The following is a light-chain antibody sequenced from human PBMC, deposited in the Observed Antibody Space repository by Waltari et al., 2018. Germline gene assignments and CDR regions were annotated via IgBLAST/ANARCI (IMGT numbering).Light chain of an antibody. J-gene: IGLJ3*02. Sequence: QLVLTQSPSASASLGASVKLTCTLDSGHSSNIVAWLQQQPEEGPRYLMTINSDGSHSKGDEIPDRFSGSSSWAERYLTISSVQSEDEADYYCQTGGHGTWVFGGGTKLTVL. CDR3: QTGGHGTWV. CDR1: SGHSSNI. V-gene: IGLV4-69*01. CDR2: INSDGSH.